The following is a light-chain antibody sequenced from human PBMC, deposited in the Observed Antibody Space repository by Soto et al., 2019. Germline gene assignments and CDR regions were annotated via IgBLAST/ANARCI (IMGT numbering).Light chain of an antibody. CDR1: QSISSW. V-gene: IGKV1-5*03. J-gene: IGKJ2*01. CDR2: KAS. Sequence: DIQMTQSPSTLSASVGDRVTITCRASQSISSWLAWYQQKPGKAPKLLIYKASSSESGVPSRFSGSGSGTEFTLTISSLQPDDFATYYCQKYNSYPGTFGQETKLEIK. CDR3: QKYNSYPGT.